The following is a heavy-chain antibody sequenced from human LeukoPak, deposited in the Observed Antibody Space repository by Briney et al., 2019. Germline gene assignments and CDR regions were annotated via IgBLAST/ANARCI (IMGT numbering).Heavy chain of an antibody. CDR1: GFTFSSYV. D-gene: IGHD3-9*01. V-gene: IGHV3-48*02. Sequence: GGSLRLSCAASGFTFSSYVMSWVRQAPGKGLEWISYINHNGKTIYYADSVKGRFTISRDNAKNSLYLQMNSLRDEDTAVYYCARDNDWAFDYWGQGTLVTVSS. CDR3: ARDNDWAFDY. CDR2: INHNGKTI. J-gene: IGHJ4*02.